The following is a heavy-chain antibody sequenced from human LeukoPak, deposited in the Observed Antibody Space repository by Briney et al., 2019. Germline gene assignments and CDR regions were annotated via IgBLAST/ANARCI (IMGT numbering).Heavy chain of an antibody. Sequence: ASVKVSCKVSGYTLTELSMHWVRQAPGKGLEWMGGFDPEDGETIYAQKFQGRVTMTEDTSTDTAYMELRSLRSDDTAVYYCARAEHGDYDILTGYYKSNWFDPWGQGTLVTVSS. V-gene: IGHV1-24*01. CDR2: FDPEDGET. CDR1: GYTLTELS. D-gene: IGHD3-9*01. J-gene: IGHJ5*02. CDR3: ARAEHGDYDILTGYYKSNWFDP.